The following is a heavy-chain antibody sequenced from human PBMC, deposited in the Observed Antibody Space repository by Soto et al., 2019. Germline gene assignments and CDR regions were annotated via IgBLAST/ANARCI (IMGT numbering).Heavy chain of an antibody. CDR3: AKALYDFWSGFSYGLDV. V-gene: IGHV3-23*01. CDR1: GFTLSTYA. J-gene: IGHJ6*02. D-gene: IGHD3-3*01. Sequence: PGGSLRLSCAASGFTLSTYAMGWVRQAPGKGLEWVSAISGRGDSTYYADSVKGRCTISRDNSKNTMYLQMHSLGADDTAVYYCAKALYDFWSGFSYGLDVWGHGTTVTVSS. CDR2: ISGRGDST.